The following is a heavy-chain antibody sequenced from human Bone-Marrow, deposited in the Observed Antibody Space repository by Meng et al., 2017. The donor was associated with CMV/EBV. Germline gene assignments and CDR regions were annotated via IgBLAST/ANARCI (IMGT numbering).Heavy chain of an antibody. V-gene: IGHV3-30*04. D-gene: IGHD1-1*01. CDR3: ARELQTVYYGMDV. CDR1: GFTFSSYA. J-gene: IGHJ6*01. CDR2: ISYDGSNK. Sequence: GGSLRLSCAASGFTFSSYAMHWVRQAPGKGLEWVAVISYDGSNKYYADSVKGRFTISRDNSKNTLYLQMNSLRAEDTAVYYCARELQTVYYGMDVWGQGTTVTGYS.